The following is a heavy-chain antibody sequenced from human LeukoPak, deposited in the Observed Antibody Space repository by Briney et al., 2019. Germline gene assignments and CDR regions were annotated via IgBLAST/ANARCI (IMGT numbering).Heavy chain of an antibody. V-gene: IGHV3-21*01. CDR1: RFTFSNYW. D-gene: IGHD5-18*01. J-gene: IGHJ4*02. CDR3: ARDRRSGDTAMVIGGMNYYFDY. CDR2: IGSSSSHI. Sequence: PGGSLRLSCVASRFTFSNYWMTWVRQAPGKGLEWVSSIGSSSSHIFYADSVKGRFTISRDNAKNSLYLQMNTLRAEDTAVYYCARDRRSGDTAMVIGGMNYYFDYWGQGTLVTVSS.